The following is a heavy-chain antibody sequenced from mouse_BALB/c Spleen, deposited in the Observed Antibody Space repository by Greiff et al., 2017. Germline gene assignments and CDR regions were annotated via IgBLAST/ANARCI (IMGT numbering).Heavy chain of an antibody. V-gene: IGHV5-4*02. J-gene: IGHJ4*01. CDR3: AREDYYGNYDAMDY. CDR1: GFTFSDYY. D-gene: IGHD2-1*01. Sequence: EVKVVESGGGLVKPGGSLKLSCAASGFTFSDYYMYWVRQTPEKRLEWVATISDGGSYTYYPDSVKGRFTISRDNAKNNLYLQMSSLKSEDTAMYYCAREDYYGNYDAMDYWGQGTSVTVSS. CDR2: ISDGGSYT.